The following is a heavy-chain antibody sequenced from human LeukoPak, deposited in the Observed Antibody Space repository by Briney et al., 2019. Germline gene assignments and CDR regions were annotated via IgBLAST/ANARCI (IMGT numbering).Heavy chain of an antibody. J-gene: IGHJ4*02. V-gene: IGHV4-61*01. CDR1: GDSVSSGSYY. D-gene: IGHD4-17*01. Sequence: SETLSLTCTVSGDSVSSGSYYWSWIRQPPGKGLERIGYMYNSGSTNYNPSLKSRVTISVDTSKNQLSLKLSSVTAADTAVYYCARSGAYYGDLLTYWGQGTLVTVSS. CDR3: ARSGAYYGDLLTY. CDR2: MYNSGST.